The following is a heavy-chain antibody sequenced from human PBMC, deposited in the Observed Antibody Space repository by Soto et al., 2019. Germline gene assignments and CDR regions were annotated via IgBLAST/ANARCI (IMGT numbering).Heavy chain of an antibody. CDR1: GGSFSGYY. Sequence: SETLSLTCAVYGGSFSGYYWSWIRQPPGKGLEWIGEINHSGSTNHNPSLKSRVTISVDTSKNQFSLKLSSVTAADTAVYYCARLPGYSRHFDYWGQGTLVTVSS. CDR2: INHSGST. J-gene: IGHJ4*02. CDR3: ARLPGYSRHFDY. V-gene: IGHV4-34*01. D-gene: IGHD6-13*01.